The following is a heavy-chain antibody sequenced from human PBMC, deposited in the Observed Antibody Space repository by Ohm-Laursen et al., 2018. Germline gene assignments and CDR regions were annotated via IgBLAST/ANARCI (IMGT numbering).Heavy chain of an antibody. Sequence: GSLRLSCAASGFTFSSYDMHWVRQGSGKGLEWVSGIGTAGNTFYTDSVQGRFTISRDNAKNSLYLQMNSLRAEDTALYYCAKDSSGGYYGMHVWGQGTTVTVSS. D-gene: IGHD3-10*01. V-gene: IGHV3-13*01. CDR1: GFTFSSYD. CDR3: AKDSSGGYYGMHV. CDR2: IGTAGNT. J-gene: IGHJ6*02.